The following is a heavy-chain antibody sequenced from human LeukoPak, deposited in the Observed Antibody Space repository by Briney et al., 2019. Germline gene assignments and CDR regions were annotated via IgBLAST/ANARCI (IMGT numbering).Heavy chain of an antibody. V-gene: IGHV4-34*09. D-gene: IGHD3-10*01. J-gene: IGHJ4*02. Sequence: SETLSLTCAVYGGSFSGYYWSWIRQPPGKGLEWIGEINHSGSTNYNPSLKSRVTISVDTSKNQFSLKLSSVTAADTAVYYCARDRMVRGGRYYFDYWGQGTLVTVSS. CDR1: GGSFSGYY. CDR2: INHSGST. CDR3: ARDRMVRGGRYYFDY.